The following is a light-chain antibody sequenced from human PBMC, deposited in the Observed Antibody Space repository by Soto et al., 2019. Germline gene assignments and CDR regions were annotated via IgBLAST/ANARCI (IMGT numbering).Light chain of an antibody. CDR2: DSS. J-gene: IGKJ2*01. CDR3: QQCNNRPHT. Sequence: EVVMTQSPATLSLSPGERATLSCRASQSVSTNLFSYQQKPGQEPRLLIYDSSTRATGIPARFSGSGSGTEFTLTISSLQSEDFALYFCQQCNNRPHTFGHGTKLEIK. V-gene: IGKV3-15*01. CDR1: QSVSTN.